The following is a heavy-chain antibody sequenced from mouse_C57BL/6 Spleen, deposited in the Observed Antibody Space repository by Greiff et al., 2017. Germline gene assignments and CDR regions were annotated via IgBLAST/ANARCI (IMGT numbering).Heavy chain of an antibody. CDR2: ISYDGSN. CDR3: ARESITTVDY. J-gene: IGHJ2*01. D-gene: IGHD1-1*01. CDR1: GYSITSGYY. Sequence: EVKLQESGPGLVKPSQSLSLTCSVTGYSITSGYYWNWIRQFPGNKLEWMGYISYDGSNNYNPSLKNRISITRDTSKNQFFLKLNSVTTEDTATYYCARESITTVDYWGQGTTLTVSS. V-gene: IGHV3-6*01.